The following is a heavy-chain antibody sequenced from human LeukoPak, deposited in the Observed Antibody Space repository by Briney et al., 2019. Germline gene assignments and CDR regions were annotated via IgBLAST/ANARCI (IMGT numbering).Heavy chain of an antibody. Sequence: SETLSLTCTVSGYSISSGYYWGWIRQPPGKGLEWIGSIYHSGSTYYNPSLKSRVTISVDTSKNQFSLKLSSVTAADTAVYYCARAELVEMATYFDYWGQGTLVTVSS. V-gene: IGHV4-38-2*02. CDR2: IYHSGST. CDR1: GYSISSGYY. CDR3: ARAELVEMATYFDY. J-gene: IGHJ4*02. D-gene: IGHD5-24*01.